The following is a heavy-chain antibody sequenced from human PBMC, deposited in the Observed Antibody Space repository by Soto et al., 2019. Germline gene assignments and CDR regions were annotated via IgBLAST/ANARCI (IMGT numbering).Heavy chain of an antibody. J-gene: IGHJ6*02. Sequence: QVQLQESGPGLVKPSQTLSLTCTVSGGSISSGGYYWSWIRQHPGKGLEWIGYIYYSGSTYYNPALKGRVTISVDSSKNQFSLELSSVTAADTAVYYCARVGGYCSGGSGYWGYYYYYYGMDVWGQGTTVTVS. D-gene: IGHD2-15*01. CDR2: IYYSGST. V-gene: IGHV4-31*03. CDR3: ARVGGYCSGGSGYWGYYYYYYGMDV. CDR1: GGSISSGGYY.